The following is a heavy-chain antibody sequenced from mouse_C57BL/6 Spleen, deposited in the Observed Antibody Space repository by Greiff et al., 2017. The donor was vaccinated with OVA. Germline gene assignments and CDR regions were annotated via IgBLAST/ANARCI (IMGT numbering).Heavy chain of an antibody. CDR1: GFNIKNTY. J-gene: IGHJ2*01. CDR2: IDPANGNT. D-gene: IGHD1-1*01. CDR3: ALHYYGSRGNYFDY. V-gene: IGHV14-3*01. Sequence: EVQLQQSVAELVRPGASVKLSCTASGFNIKNTYMHWVKQRPEQGLEWIGRIDPANGNTKYAPKFQGEATITADTSSNTAYLQLSSLTSEDTAIYYCALHYYGSRGNYFDYWGQGTTLTVSS.